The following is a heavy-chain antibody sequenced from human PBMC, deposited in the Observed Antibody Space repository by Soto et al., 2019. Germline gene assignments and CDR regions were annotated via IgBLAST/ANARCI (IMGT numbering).Heavy chain of an antibody. J-gene: IGHJ5*02. V-gene: IGHV1-18*01. CDR3: ARATVRGKNNWFDP. CDR2: ISAYNGNT. CDR1: GYTFTSYG. D-gene: IGHD3-10*02. Sequence: GASVKVSCKASGYTFTSYGISWVRQAPGQGLEWMGWISAYNGNTNYAQKLQGRVTMTTDTSTSTAYMELNSLRAEDTAVYYCARATVRGKNNWFDPWGQGTLVTVSS.